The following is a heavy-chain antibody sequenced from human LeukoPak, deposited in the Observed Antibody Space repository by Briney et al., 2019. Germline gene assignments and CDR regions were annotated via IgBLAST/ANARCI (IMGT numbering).Heavy chain of an antibody. CDR3: ARTGVHCSGGSCYPPGGGAPDY. Sequence: PGGSLRLSCAASGFMFSTYEMNWVRQAPGKGLEWLSYISYNGRSIYYADSVKGRFTISRDNAKNSLYLQMNSLRAVDTAVYYCARTGVHCSGGSCYPPGGGAPDYWGQGTLVTVSS. V-gene: IGHV3-48*03. J-gene: IGHJ4*02. CDR2: ISYNGRSI. CDR1: GFMFSTYE. D-gene: IGHD2-15*01.